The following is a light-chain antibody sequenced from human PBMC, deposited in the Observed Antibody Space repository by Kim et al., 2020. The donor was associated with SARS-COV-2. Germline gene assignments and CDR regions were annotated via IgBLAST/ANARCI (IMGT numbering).Light chain of an antibody. Sequence: SASVGDRVTSTCRASKGIRSWLAWDQQKPGKAHKLLIYDASSLQSGGPSRFSGSGSGKDFTLTISSLQPEDFANYYCQQANSFPYSFGQGTKLEI. J-gene: IGKJ2*03. CDR1: KGIRSW. CDR2: DAS. V-gene: IGKV1-12*01. CDR3: QQANSFPYS.